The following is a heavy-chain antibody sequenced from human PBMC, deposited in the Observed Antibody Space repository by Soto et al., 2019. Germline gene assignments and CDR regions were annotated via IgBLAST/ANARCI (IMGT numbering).Heavy chain of an antibody. Sequence: ASVKVSCKASGYSLTDYHIHWVRQAHGQGLEWLGRINPKSGGTSTAQKFQGWVTMTRDRSISTVYMELTRLRSDDTAVYFCARGHSTDCSNGVCSFFYNHEMDVWGQGTTVTVSS. CDR2: INPKSGGT. V-gene: IGHV1-2*04. CDR3: ARGHSTDCSNGVCSFFYNHEMDV. CDR1: GYSLTDYH. J-gene: IGHJ6*02. D-gene: IGHD2-8*01.